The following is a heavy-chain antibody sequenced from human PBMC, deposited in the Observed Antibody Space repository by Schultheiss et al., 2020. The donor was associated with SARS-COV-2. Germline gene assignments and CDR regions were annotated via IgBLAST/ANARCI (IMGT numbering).Heavy chain of an antibody. V-gene: IGHV5-51*01. Sequence: GESLKISCKGSGYTFTTSWIGWVRQMPGKGLEWMGIIYPGDSDTRYSPSFQGQVTISADKSISTAYLQWSILKASDTAMYYCARQSIAARGQYYYYYYGMDVWGQGTTVTVSS. CDR1: GYTFTTSW. CDR2: IYPGDSDT. J-gene: IGHJ6*02. D-gene: IGHD6-6*01. CDR3: ARQSIAARGQYYYYYYGMDV.